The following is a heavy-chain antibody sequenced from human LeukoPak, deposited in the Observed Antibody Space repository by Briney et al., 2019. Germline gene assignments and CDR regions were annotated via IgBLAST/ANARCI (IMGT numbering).Heavy chain of an antibody. D-gene: IGHD6-19*01. CDR3: ATHGYSSGWSRGGAYYYYYMDV. Sequence: SETLSLTCTVSGGSISSGGYYWSWIRQPPGKGLEWIGYIYHSGSTYYNPSLKSRVTISVDRSKNQFSLKLSSVTAADTAVYYCATHGYSSGWSRGGAYYYYYMDVWGKGTTVTVSS. CDR1: GGSISSGGYY. J-gene: IGHJ6*03. V-gene: IGHV4-30-2*01. CDR2: IYHSGST.